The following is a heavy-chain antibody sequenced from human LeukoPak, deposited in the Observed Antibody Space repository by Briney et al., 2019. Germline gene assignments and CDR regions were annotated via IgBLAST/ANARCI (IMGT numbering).Heavy chain of an antibody. Sequence: QPGGSLRLSCAASGFTFSSYGMHWVRQAPGKGLEWVAFIRYDGSNKYYADSVKGRFTISRDNSKNTLYLQMNSLRAEDTAVYYCAKFRFLEWLSYPLDAFDIWGQGTMVTVSS. CDR3: AKFRFLEWLSYPLDAFDI. J-gene: IGHJ3*02. CDR2: IRYDGSNK. CDR1: GFTFSSYG. V-gene: IGHV3-30*02. D-gene: IGHD3-3*01.